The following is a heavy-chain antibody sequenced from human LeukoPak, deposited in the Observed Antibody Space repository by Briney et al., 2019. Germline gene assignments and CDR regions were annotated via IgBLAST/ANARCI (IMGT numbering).Heavy chain of an antibody. Sequence: GGSLRLSCAASGFTVSSNYMSWVRQAPGKGLEWVSVIYSGGSTYYADSVKGRFTISRDNSKNTLYLQMNSLRAEDTAVYYCATLSMAVAGSDYWGQGTLVTVSS. D-gene: IGHD6-19*01. CDR3: ATLSMAVAGSDY. CDR2: IYSGGST. V-gene: IGHV3-66*01. CDR1: GFTVSSNY. J-gene: IGHJ4*02.